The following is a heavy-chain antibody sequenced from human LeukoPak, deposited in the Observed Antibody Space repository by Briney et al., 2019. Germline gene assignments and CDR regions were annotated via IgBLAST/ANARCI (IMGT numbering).Heavy chain of an antibody. J-gene: IGHJ4*02. V-gene: IGHV4-59*08. D-gene: IGHD3-22*01. CDR3: ARHPPWYEGSGFDY. Sequence: SETLSLTCTVSGGYISTYYWSWLRQPPGKGLEWIGYVYASGSTNYNASLKSRVTISVDTSKNQFSLRLTSVTAADTAVYYCARHPPWYEGSGFDYWAQGTLVTVSS. CDR1: GGYISTYY. CDR2: VYASGST.